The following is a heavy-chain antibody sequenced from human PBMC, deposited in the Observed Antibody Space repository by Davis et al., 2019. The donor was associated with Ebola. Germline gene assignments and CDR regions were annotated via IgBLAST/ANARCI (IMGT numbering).Heavy chain of an antibody. CDR3: ASALGIYSPPDY. J-gene: IGHJ4*02. Sequence: ASVKVSCKASGYTFTSYGISWVRQAPGQGLEWMGWISAYNGNTNYAQKLQGRVTMTTGTSTSTAYMELRSLRSDDTAVYYCASALGIYSPPDYWGQGTLVTVSS. V-gene: IGHV1-18*01. D-gene: IGHD5-12*01. CDR2: ISAYNGNT. CDR1: GYTFTSYG.